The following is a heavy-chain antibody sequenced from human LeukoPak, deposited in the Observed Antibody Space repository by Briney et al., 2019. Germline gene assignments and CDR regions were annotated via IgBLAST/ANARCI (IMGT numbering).Heavy chain of an antibody. J-gene: IGHJ4*02. D-gene: IGHD6-13*01. CDR1: GFTFSSYG. V-gene: IGHV3-33*01. CDR3: ARGSSYGDY. CDR2: IWYDGSNK. Sequence: PGRSLRLSCAASGFTFSSYGMHWVRQAPGKGLEWVAVIWYDGSNKYYADSVKGRFTIYRDNSKNTLYLQMNSLRADDTAVYYCARGSSYGDYWGQGTLVTVSS.